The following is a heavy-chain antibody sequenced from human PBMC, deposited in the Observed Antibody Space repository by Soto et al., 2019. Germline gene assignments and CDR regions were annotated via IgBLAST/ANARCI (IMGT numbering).Heavy chain of an antibody. CDR2: IYYTGTT. D-gene: IGHD2-21*02. V-gene: IGHV4-31*03. CDR1: GDSISVGGYY. CDR3: AKDPSPQPTAVVTPGWFDP. Sequence: TSETLSLTCTVSGDSISVGGYYWSWIRQRPGKGLEWLGYIYYTGTTYYNPSLKSRLTISVDTSRNQFSLKLRSLTAADTAVYYCAKDPSPQPTAVVTPGWFDPWGQGTLVTVSS. J-gene: IGHJ5*02.